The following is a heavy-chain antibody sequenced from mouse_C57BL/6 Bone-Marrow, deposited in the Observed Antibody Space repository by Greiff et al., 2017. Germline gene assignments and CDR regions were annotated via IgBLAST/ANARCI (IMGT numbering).Heavy chain of an antibody. Sequence: EVQLVESGGGLVQPGGSLSLSCAASGFTFTDYYMSWVRQPPGKALEWLGFIRNKANGYTTEYSASVKGRFTISRDNSQSILYLQMNALGAEDSATYYGARSHYDDDAIDYWGQGTTLTVSS. V-gene: IGHV7-3*01. CDR3: ARSHYDDDAIDY. CDR2: IRNKANGYTT. CDR1: GFTFTDYY. D-gene: IGHD2-4*01. J-gene: IGHJ2*01.